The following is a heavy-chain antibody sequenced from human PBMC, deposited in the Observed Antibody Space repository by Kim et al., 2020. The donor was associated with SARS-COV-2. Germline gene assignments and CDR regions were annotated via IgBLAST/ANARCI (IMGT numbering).Heavy chain of an antibody. Sequence: ASVKGRFTISRDDSQSIAYLQMNSLKTEDTAVYYCTRAKSYSSSSGFFDYWGQGTLVTVSS. D-gene: IGHD6-6*01. J-gene: IGHJ4*02. V-gene: IGHV3-49*02. CDR3: TRAKSYSSSSGFFDY.